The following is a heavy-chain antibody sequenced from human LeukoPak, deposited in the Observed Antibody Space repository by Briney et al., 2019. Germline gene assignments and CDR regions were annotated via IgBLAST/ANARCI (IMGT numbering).Heavy chain of an antibody. CDR1: GFTFSSYC. CDR2: ITSSSSI. J-gene: IGHJ4*02. Sequence: GGSLRLSCAASGFTFSSYCMNWVRQAPGKGLEWISFITSSSSIYYADSVKGRFTISRDNAKNSLFLQMNSLRAEDTAVYYCAMQWLVKGGYYFDYWGQGTLVSVSS. V-gene: IGHV3-48*01. CDR3: AMQWLVKGGYYFDY. D-gene: IGHD6-19*01.